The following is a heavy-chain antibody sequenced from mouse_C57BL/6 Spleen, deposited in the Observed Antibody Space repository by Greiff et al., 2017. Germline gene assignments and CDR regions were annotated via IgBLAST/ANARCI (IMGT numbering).Heavy chain of an antibody. CDR1: GYTFTSSG. CDR2: IYPRSGNT. V-gene: IGHV1-81*01. CDR3: ARWGTTVPSYFDY. D-gene: IGHD1-1*01. Sequence: VQLQQSGAELARPGASVKLSCKASGYTFTSSGISWVKQRTGQGLEWIGEIYPRSGNTYYNEKFKGKATLTADKSSSPAYMELRSLTSEDSAVYFCARWGTTVPSYFDYWGQGTTLTVSS. J-gene: IGHJ2*01.